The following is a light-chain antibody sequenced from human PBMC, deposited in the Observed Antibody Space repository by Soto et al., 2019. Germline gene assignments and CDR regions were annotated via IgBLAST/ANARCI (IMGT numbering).Light chain of an antibody. CDR2: AAS. J-gene: IGKJ4*01. CDR1: QGISRY. Sequence: DIQLTQSPSFLSASAGDRVTITCRATQGISRYLAWYQQKPGKAPKLLIFAASTLHSGVPSRFSGSGSGTEFTLTISSLQPEDFATYYCQHLHSYPLTFGGGTKVEIK. V-gene: IGKV1-9*01. CDR3: QHLHSYPLT.